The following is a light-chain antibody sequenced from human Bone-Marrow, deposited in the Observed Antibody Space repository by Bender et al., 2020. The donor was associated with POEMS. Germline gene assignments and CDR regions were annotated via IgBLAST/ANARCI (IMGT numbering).Light chain of an antibody. V-gene: IGLV3-21*02. CDR1: NIATKS. Sequence: SYVLTQPPSVSVAPGQTATITCGGNNIATKSVHWYQQKPGQAPVLVVYDDSDRPSGIPERFSGCNSLNTATLTISRVEAGDEGDYSCQVWDSSSDHVIFGGGTKLTVL. CDR2: DDS. CDR3: QVWDSSSDHVI. J-gene: IGLJ2*01.